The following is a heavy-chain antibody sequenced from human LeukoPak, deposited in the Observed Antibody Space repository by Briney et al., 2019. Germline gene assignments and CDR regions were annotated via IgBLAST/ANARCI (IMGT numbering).Heavy chain of an antibody. Sequence: PSQTLPLTCTVSGGSISSGDYYWSWIRQPPGKGLEWIGYIYYSGSTYYNPSLKSRVTISVDTSENQFSLKLSSVTAADTAVYYCARSPDPLAAFDIWGQGTMVTVSS. V-gene: IGHV4-30-4*01. CDR3: ARSPDPLAAFDI. CDR2: IYYSGST. CDR1: GGSISSGDYY. J-gene: IGHJ3*02.